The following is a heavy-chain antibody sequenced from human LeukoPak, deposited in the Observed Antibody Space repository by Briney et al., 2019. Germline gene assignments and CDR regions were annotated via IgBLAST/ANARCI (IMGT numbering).Heavy chain of an antibody. Sequence: GGSLRLSCAASGFTFSTYSMNWVRQAPGKGLEWVSYISSSSSTIYYADSVKGRFTISRDNAKKSLYLQMNSLRDEDTAVHYCAREYTGYGSGSYYNFGYWGQGTLVTVSS. CDR1: GFTFSTYS. CDR3: AREYTGYGSGSYYNFGY. V-gene: IGHV3-48*02. J-gene: IGHJ4*02. CDR2: ISSSSSTI. D-gene: IGHD3-10*01.